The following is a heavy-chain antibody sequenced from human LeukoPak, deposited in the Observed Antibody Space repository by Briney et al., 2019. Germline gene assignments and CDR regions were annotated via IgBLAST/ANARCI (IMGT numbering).Heavy chain of an antibody. CDR3: ARVIQVDYDFWSGYHAVDY. CDR2: INWNGGST. J-gene: IGHJ4*02. V-gene: IGHV3-20*04. Sequence: PGGSLRLSCAASGFTFDDYGMSWVRQAPGKGLEWVSGINWNGGSTGYADSVKGRFTISRDHAKNSLYLQMNSLRAEDTALYYCARVIQVDYDFWSGYHAVDYWGQGTLVTVSS. D-gene: IGHD3-3*01. CDR1: GFTFDDYG.